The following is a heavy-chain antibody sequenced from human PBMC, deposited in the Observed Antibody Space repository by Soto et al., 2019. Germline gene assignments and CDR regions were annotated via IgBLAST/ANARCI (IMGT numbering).Heavy chain of an antibody. V-gene: IGHV1-18*01. D-gene: IGHD3-3*01. CDR1: GYTFTSYG. CDR2: ISAYNGNT. Sequence: ASVKVSCKASGYTFTSYGISWVRQAPGQGLEWMGWISAYNGNTNYAQKLQGRVTMTTDTSTSTAYMELRSLRSDDTAVYYCARSGLRFLEWLSDAFDIWGQGTMVTVSS. CDR3: ARSGLRFLEWLSDAFDI. J-gene: IGHJ3*02.